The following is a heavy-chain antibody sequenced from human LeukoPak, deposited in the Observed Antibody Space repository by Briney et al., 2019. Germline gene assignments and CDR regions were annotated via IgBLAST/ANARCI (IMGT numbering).Heavy chain of an antibody. V-gene: IGHV1-69*13. CDR2: IIPIFGTA. CDR3: ARDPRSGYSSGWYSY. J-gene: IGHJ4*02. Sequence: SVKVSCKASGGTFSSYAISWVRQAPGQGLEWMGRIIPIFGTANYAQKFQGRVTITADESTSTAYMELSSLRSEDTAVYYCARDPRSGYSSGWYSYWGQGTLVTVSS. D-gene: IGHD6-19*01. CDR1: GGTFSSYA.